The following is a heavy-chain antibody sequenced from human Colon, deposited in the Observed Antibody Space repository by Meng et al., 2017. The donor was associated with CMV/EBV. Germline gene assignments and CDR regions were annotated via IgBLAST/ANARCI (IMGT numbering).Heavy chain of an antibody. D-gene: IGHD6-13*01. J-gene: IGHJ4*02. CDR1: GGSISSYY. CDR2: IYYSGST. CDR3: ARNADGSSWSYFDY. Sequence: SQTRSLTGTVSGGSISSYYWSWIRQPPGKGLEWIGYIYYSGSTDYNPALKSRVTILVDTSKNQFSLKLNSVTAADTAVYYCARNADGSSWSYFDYWGQGTLVTVSS. V-gene: IGHV4-59*01.